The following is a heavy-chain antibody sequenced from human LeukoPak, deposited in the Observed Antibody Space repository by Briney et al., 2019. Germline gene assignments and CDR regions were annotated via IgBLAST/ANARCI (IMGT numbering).Heavy chain of an antibody. D-gene: IGHD6-13*01. CDR3: ARVYYSNSYDYWYFDL. CDR1: DYSISSSYY. CDR2: IYHSGST. Sequence: PSETLSLTCTVSDYSISSSYYWGWIRQPPGKGLEWFGIIYHSGSTYYNPSLKSRVTISVDTSKNQFSLKLSSVTAADTAVYYCARVYYSNSYDYWYFDLWGRGTLVTVSS. J-gene: IGHJ2*01. V-gene: IGHV4-38-2*02.